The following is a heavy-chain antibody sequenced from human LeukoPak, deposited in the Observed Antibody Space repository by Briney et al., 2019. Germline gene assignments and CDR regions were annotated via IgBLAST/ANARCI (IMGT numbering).Heavy chain of an antibody. CDR3: ARGRSAAGNFDY. CDR1: GGSISSGGYY. D-gene: IGHD6-13*01. Sequence: SQTLSLTCTVSGGSISSGGYYWSWIRHQPGKGLEWIGHIYYSGSTDYNPSLKSRLAISVDTSKNQFSLKVTSVTAADTAVYYCARGRSAAGNFDYWGQGTLVTVSS. CDR2: IYYSGST. V-gene: IGHV4-31*03. J-gene: IGHJ4*02.